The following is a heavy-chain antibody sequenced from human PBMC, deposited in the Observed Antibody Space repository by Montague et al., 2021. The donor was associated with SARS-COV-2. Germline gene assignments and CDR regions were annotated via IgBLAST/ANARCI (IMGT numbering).Heavy chain of an antibody. Sequence: SVKVSCKASGYTFTSYDINWVRQATGQGLEWMGWMNPNSGNTGYAQKFQGRVTMTRNTSISTAYMELSSLRSEDTAVYYCARGLIVATIFHYYYMDVWGKGTTVTVSS. CDR1: GYTFTSYD. V-gene: IGHV1-8*01. CDR3: ARGLIVATIFHYYYMDV. J-gene: IGHJ6*03. CDR2: MNPNSGNT. D-gene: IGHD5-12*01.